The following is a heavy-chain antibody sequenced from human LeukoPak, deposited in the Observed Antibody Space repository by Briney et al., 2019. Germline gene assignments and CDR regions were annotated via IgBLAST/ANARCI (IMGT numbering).Heavy chain of an antibody. V-gene: IGHV3-66*02. CDR1: GFTVSRNY. CDR3: ARVYSTIFGVVRNWFDP. Sequence: GGSLRLSCAASGFTVSRNYMSWVRQAPGKGLEWVSVPYSGGSTYYTDSVKGRFTISRDNSKNTLFLQMNSLRVEDTAVYYCARVYSTIFGVVRNWFDPWGQGTLVTVSS. CDR2: PYSGGST. J-gene: IGHJ5*02. D-gene: IGHD3-3*01.